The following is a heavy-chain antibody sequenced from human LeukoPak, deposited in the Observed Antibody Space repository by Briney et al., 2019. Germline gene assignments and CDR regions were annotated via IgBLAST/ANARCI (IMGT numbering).Heavy chain of an antibody. J-gene: IGHJ3*02. CDR3: ARRRPHYYDSSGYYSRPQKTFDI. CDR2: INHTGGT. D-gene: IGHD3-22*01. CDR1: GGSFSGYY. Sequence: PSETLSLTCAVYGGSFSGYYWTWIRQSPGKGLEWIGEINHTGGTNYNPSLKSRVTISVDTSKNQFSLKVNSVTDADTAIYYCARRRPHYYDSSGYYSRPQKTFDIWGQGTMVTVSS. V-gene: IGHV4-34*01.